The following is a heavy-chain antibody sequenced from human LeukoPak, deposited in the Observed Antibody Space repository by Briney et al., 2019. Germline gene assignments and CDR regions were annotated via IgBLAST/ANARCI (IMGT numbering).Heavy chain of an antibody. Sequence: ASVKVSCKASGYTFTSYAISWVRQAPGQGLEWMGWISTYNGNTNYAQKFQGRVTLTTDTSTSTAFMDLRSLGSDDTDVYHCARVAIGSWYFDLWGRGTLVTVSS. V-gene: IGHV1-18*01. CDR2: ISTYNGNT. J-gene: IGHJ2*01. CDR3: ARVAIGSWYFDL. CDR1: GYTFTSYA. D-gene: IGHD2-15*01.